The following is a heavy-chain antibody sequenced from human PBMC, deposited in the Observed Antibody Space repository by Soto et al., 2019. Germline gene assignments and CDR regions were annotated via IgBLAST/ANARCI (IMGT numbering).Heavy chain of an antibody. V-gene: IGHV3-53*01. CDR3: ATPPGGGGY. Sequence: EVQLVESGGGLIQPGGSLRLSCAVSGFTVSNNYMSWVRQAPGKGLEGVSVIYSGGYTAYGDSVKGRFTISRDNSKNTLFLQKNTRGPPPPAVDSGATPPGGGGYWGQGTLVTVSS. J-gene: IGHJ4*02. D-gene: IGHD3-10*01. CDR2: IYSGGYT. CDR1: GFTVSNNY.